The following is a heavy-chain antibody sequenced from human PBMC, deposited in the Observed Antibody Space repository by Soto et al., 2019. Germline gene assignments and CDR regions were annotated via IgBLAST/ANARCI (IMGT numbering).Heavy chain of an antibody. J-gene: IGHJ3*02. CDR3: ARNDYDSSPYLSRRKHALDI. CDR2: IYYSGST. CDR1: GVSISSGPYF. V-gene: IGHV4-31*03. Sequence: PSETLSLTCTFSGVSISSGPYFWSRIRPLPGQGLQRIGYIYYSGSTYYNPSLKSRVSISVEASMNQISLRLSSVTAADTAVYYCARNDYDSSPYLSRRKHALDIWGQGTMVTVSS. D-gene: IGHD3-22*01.